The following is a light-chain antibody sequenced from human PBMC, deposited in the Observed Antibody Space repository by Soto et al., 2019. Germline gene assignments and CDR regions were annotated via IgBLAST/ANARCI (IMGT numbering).Light chain of an antibody. CDR2: GNS. J-gene: IGLJ2*01. Sequence: QLVLTQPPSVSGAPGQRVTISCTGSSSNIGAGYEVHWYQQLPRTAPKLLIYGNSNRPSGVPDRFSGSKSGTSASLAIPGLPAEDAADYYCQSYDNSLSGMVFGGGTKLTVL. CDR3: QSYDNSLSGMV. CDR1: SSNIGAGYE. V-gene: IGLV1-40*01.